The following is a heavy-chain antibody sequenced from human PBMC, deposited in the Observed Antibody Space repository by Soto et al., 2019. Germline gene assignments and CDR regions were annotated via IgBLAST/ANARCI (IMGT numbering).Heavy chain of an antibody. CDR2: ISSSSSTI. D-gene: IGHD2-15*01. CDR1: GFTFSSYS. CDR3: ARTDCSGGSCYSGYFQH. V-gene: IGHV3-48*01. Sequence: GGPLRLSCAASGFTFSSYSMNWVRQAPGKGLEWVSYISSSSSTIYYADSVKGRFTISRDNAKNSLYLQMNSLRAEDTAVYYCARTDCSGGSCYSGYFQHWGQGTLVTVSS. J-gene: IGHJ1*01.